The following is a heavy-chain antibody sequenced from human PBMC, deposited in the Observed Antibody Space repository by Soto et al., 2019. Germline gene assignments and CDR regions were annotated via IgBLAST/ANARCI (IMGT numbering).Heavy chain of an antibody. V-gene: IGHV1-18*01. D-gene: IGHD3-3*01. CDR1: GYTFTSYG. CDR2: ISAYNGNT. CDR3: ARDLPPYYDFWSGYYTGYPAGY. Sequence: QVQLVQSGAEVKKPGASVKVSCKASGYTFTSYGISWVRQAPGQGLEWMGWISAYNGNTNYAQKLQGRVTMTTDTSTRTAYMELRSLRSDDTAVYYCARDLPPYYDFWSGYYTGYPAGYWGQGTLVTVSS. J-gene: IGHJ4*02.